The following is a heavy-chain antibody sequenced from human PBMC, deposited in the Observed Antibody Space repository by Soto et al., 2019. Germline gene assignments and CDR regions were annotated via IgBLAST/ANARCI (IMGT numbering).Heavy chain of an antibody. J-gene: IGHJ5*02. V-gene: IGHV3-11*01. CDR3: AGGSSSSVWFDP. D-gene: IGHD6-6*01. CDR1: GFTFSDYY. Sequence: QVQLVESGGGLVKPGGSLRLSCAASGFTFSDYYMSWIRQAPGKGLEWISYISSSGSTIYYADSVKGRFTISRDNAKNSLYLQMKSLRAADAAVYYCAGGSSSSVWFDPWGQGTLVTVSS. CDR2: ISSSGSTI.